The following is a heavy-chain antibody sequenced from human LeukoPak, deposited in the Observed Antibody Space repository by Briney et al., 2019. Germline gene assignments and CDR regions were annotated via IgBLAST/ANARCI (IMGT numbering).Heavy chain of an antibody. CDR2: IYGGNGNT. CDR1: GYTFTRYA. Sequence: ASVKVSCKASGYTFTRYAMHWVLQAPGQRLEWMGWIYGGNGNTKYSQEFQGRVTITRDTSASTAYMEMSSLTSEDMAVYYCARDGRRHGSGSYSVGFDYWGQGTLVTVSS. CDR3: ARDGRRHGSGSYSVGFDY. D-gene: IGHD3-10*01. V-gene: IGHV1-3*03. J-gene: IGHJ4*02.